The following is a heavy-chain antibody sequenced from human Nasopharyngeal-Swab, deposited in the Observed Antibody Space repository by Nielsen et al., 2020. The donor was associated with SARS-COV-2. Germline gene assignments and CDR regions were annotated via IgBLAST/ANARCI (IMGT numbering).Heavy chain of an antibody. CDR2: ISGSGDTT. D-gene: IGHD2-8*01. Sequence: GESLQISCAASGFTFSSYAMRWVRQAPGKGLEWVSGISGSGDTTKYADSVKGRFTISRDNDKNTLYLQMNSLRAEDTAVCYCAKRRSNDNYGMDVWGQGTAVTVSS. CDR3: AKRRSNDNYGMDV. J-gene: IGHJ6*02. V-gene: IGHV3-23*01. CDR1: GFTFSSYA.